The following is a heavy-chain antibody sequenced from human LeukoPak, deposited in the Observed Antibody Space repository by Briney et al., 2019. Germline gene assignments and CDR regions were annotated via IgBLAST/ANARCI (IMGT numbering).Heavy chain of an antibody. CDR1: GYTFTGYY. CDR2: INPNSGGT. D-gene: IGHD3-10*01. J-gene: IGHJ4*02. CDR3: ARRSVTFYYGSSFDY. Sequence: ASVKVSCKASGYTFTGYYMHWVRQAPGQGLEWMGWINPNSGGTNYAQKFQGRVTMTRDTSISTAYMELSRLRSDDTAVYYCARRSVTFYYGSSFDYWGQGTLVTVSS. V-gene: IGHV1-2*02.